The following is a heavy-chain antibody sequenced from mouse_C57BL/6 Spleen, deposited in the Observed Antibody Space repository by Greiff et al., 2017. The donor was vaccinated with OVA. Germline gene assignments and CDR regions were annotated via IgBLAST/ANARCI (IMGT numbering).Heavy chain of an antibody. CDR2: INPNNGGT. CDR3: AREADGYYGAY. D-gene: IGHD2-3*01. CDR1: GYTFTDYN. J-gene: IGHJ3*01. Sequence: EVHLVESGPELVKPGASVKMSCTASGYTFTDYNMHWVKQSHGKSLEWIGYINPNNGGTSYNQKFKGKATLTVNKSSSTAYMELRSLTSEDSAVYYCAREADGYYGAYWGQGTLVTVSA. V-gene: IGHV1-22*01.